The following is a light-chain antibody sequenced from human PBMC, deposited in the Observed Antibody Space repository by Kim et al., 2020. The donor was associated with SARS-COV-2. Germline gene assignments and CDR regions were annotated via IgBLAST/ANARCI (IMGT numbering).Light chain of an antibody. Sequence: EIVLTQSPGTLSLSPGERATLSCRASQSVSRNYLAWYQQKLGQTPRLLIYGASTRAPGIPDRFSGSGSGADFTLTISSLGPEDFAVYYCQHYGGSRYTFGQGPELEIK. J-gene: IGKJ2*01. V-gene: IGKV3-20*01. CDR2: GAS. CDR3: QHYGGSRYT. CDR1: QSVSRNY.